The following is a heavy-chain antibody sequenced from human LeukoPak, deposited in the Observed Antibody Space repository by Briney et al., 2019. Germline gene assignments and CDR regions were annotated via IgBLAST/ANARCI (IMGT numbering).Heavy chain of an antibody. D-gene: IGHD3-22*01. CDR2: ISSSGSTI. J-gene: IGHJ4*02. V-gene: IGHV3-11*01. Sequence: GGSLRLSCAASGFTFSDYYMSWIRQAPGRGLEWVSYISSSGSTIYYADSVKGRFTISRDNAKNSLYLQMNSLRAEDTAVYYCARDFDSSGYYPDYWGQGTLVTVSS. CDR1: GFTFSDYY. CDR3: ARDFDSSGYYPDY.